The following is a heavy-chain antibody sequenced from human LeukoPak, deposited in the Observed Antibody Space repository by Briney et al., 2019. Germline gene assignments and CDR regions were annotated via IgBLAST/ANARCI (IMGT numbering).Heavy chain of an antibody. J-gene: IGHJ6*03. CDR1: GGSFSGYY. CDR3: ARRLLGSAYYMDV. D-gene: IGHD2-15*01. Sequence: SETLSLTCAVYGGSFSGYYWSWIRQPPGKGLEWIGEINHSGSTNYNPSLKCRVTISVDTSKNQFSLKLSSVTAADTAVYYCARRLLGSAYYMDVWGKGTTVTVSS. CDR2: INHSGST. V-gene: IGHV4-34*01.